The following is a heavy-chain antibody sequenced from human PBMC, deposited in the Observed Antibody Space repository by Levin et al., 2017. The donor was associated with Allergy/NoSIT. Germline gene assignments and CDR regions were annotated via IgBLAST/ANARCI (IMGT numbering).Heavy chain of an antibody. CDR1: GFTFSAFV. Sequence: GGSLRLSCAASGFTFSAFVVNWVRQAPGKGLEWVSVISVSGDTTFYADSVQGRFTMSRDNSKNTLFLQMDSLRVKDTAIYYCARSPSDFLGGYGMDVWGQGTTVAVSS. J-gene: IGHJ6*02. D-gene: IGHD3-16*01. V-gene: IGHV3-23*01. CDR2: ISVSGDTT. CDR3: ARSPSDFLGGYGMDV.